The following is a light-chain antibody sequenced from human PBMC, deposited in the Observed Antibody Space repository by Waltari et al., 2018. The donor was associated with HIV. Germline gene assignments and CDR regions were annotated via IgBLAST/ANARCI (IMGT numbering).Light chain of an antibody. Sequence: QSALTQPPSVYGSPGQSFTISCPGTSSDVGSYNLVSWYQQSPGTAPKLMVYEVTYRPSGVPERFSGSKSGNSASLTISGLQAEDEADYYCSSFTSSSTVVFGGGTKLTVL. CDR1: SSDVGSYNL. CDR3: SSFTSSSTVV. J-gene: IGLJ3*02. V-gene: IGLV2-18*02. CDR2: EVT.